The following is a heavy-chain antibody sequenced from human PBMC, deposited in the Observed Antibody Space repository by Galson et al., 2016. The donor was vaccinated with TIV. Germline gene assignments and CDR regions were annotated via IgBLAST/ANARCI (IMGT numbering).Heavy chain of an antibody. D-gene: IGHD2-15*01. V-gene: IGHV1-18*01. CDR2: ISNYNVNT. J-gene: IGHJ3*01. Sequence: SVKVSCKASGYSFTSYGITWVRQAPGQGLAWMGWISNYNVNTKYAQKFQGRVTLTTDTSTSTAYMELRSLRSDDTAVYFCARGRAADHAFDFWGQGTTVTVSS. CDR1: GYSFTSYG. CDR3: ARGRAADHAFDF.